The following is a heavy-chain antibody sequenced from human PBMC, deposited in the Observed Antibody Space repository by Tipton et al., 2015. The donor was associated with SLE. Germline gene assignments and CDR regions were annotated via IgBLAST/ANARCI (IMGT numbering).Heavy chain of an antibody. CDR3: AREFLNPVTTVHYYFDL. CDR1: GGSISRCY. Sequence: TLSLTCTVSGGSISRCYWSWIRQPPGKGLEWIWYIYYSGSTKYNPSLKSRVTISVDTSKNQFSLKLSSVTAADTAVYYCAREFLNPVTTVHYYFDLWGRGTLITVSS. CDR2: IYYSGST. D-gene: IGHD4-11*01. J-gene: IGHJ2*01. V-gene: IGHV4-59*01.